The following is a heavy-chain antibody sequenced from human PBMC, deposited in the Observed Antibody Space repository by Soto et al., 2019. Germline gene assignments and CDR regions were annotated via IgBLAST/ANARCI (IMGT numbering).Heavy chain of an antibody. D-gene: IGHD3-10*02. V-gene: IGHV3-21*01. Sequence: PGGSLRLSCAGSGFTFSSYTMNWVRQAPGKGLEWVSSISSTGPYIYYADSARGRFTISRDNARNSLYLQMDSLRAEDTAVYYCARDVRGTNGLFDYWGQGTLVTVSS. J-gene: IGHJ4*02. CDR1: GFTFSSYT. CDR2: ISSTGPYI. CDR3: ARDVRGTNGLFDY.